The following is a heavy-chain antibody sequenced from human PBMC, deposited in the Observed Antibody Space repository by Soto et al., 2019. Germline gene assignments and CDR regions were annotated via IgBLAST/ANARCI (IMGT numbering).Heavy chain of an antibody. J-gene: IGHJ5*02. V-gene: IGHV4-34*01. Sequence: PSETLSLTCAVYGGSFSGYYWSWIRQPPGKGLEWIGEINHSGSTNYNPSLKSRVTISVDTSKNQFSLKLSSVTAADTAVYYCARGGELRYFDWLLLGLDPWGQGTLVTVSS. CDR2: INHSGST. CDR3: ARGGELRYFDWLLLGLDP. D-gene: IGHD3-9*01. CDR1: GGSFSGYY.